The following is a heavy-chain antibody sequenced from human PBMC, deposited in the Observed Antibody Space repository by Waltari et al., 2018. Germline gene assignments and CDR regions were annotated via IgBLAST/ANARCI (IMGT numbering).Heavy chain of an antibody. J-gene: IGHJ5*02. V-gene: IGHV4-38-2*01. D-gene: IGHD3-10*01. CDR3: ARLDGFMVQGVIMGWFDP. CDR2: IYHSGST. CDR1: GYSISSGYY. Sequence: QVQLQESGPGLVKPSETLSLTCAVSGYSISSGYYWGWIRQPPGQGLEWIGSIYHSGSTYYNPSLKSRVTISVDTSKNQFSLKLSSVTAADTAVYYCARLDGFMVQGVIMGWFDPWGQGTLVTVSS.